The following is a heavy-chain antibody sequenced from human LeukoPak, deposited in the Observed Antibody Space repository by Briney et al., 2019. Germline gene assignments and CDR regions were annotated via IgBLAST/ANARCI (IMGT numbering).Heavy chain of an antibody. CDR3: AELGITMIGGV. CDR2: ISSSGSTI. Sequence: GRSLRLSCAASGFIFSSYWMSWVRQAPGKGLEWVSYISSSGSTIYYADSVKGRFTISRDNAKNSLYLQMNSLRAEDTAVYYCAELGITMIGGVWGKGTTVTISS. CDR1: GFIFSSYW. V-gene: IGHV3-48*04. J-gene: IGHJ6*04. D-gene: IGHD3-10*02.